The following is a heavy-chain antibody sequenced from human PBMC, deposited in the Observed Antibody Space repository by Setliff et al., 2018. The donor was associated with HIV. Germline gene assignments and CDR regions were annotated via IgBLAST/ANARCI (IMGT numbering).Heavy chain of an antibody. J-gene: IGHJ3*02. CDR3: ARLGQLGGAFDI. CDR1: GGSISSGDYY. CDR2: IYYSGST. V-gene: IGHV4-39*01. D-gene: IGHD6-6*01. Sequence: SETLSLTCTVSGGSISSGDYYWGWIRQPPGKGLEWIGSIYYSGSTYYNPSLKSRVTISVDTSKNQFSLKLSSVTAADTAVYYCARLGQLGGAFDIWGQGTMVTVSS.